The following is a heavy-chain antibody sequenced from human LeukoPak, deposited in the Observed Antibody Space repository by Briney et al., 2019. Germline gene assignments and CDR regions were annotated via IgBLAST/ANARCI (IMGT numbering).Heavy chain of an antibody. Sequence: GGSLRLSCAASGFTFSDYYMSWIRQAPGKGLEWVSYISSSGYTNYADSVTGRFTISRDNAKNSLYLQMNSLRAEDTAVYYCAREAPGRGNRYYFDYWGQGTLVTVSS. CDR3: AREAPGRGNRYYFDY. D-gene: IGHD1-26*01. CDR2: ISSSGYT. V-gene: IGHV3-11*06. J-gene: IGHJ4*02. CDR1: GFTFSDYY.